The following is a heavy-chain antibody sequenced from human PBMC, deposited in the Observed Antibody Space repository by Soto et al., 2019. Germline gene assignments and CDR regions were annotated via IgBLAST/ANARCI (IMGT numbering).Heavy chain of an antibody. Sequence: GGSLRLSCTVLGFTLTNENMNWVRQAPGKGLEWVSSISSRSTSINYADSVKGRFTISRDNDKGLVYLQMNSLRAEDTAVYYCARDPPLSMIVVVGVDDFWGQGTLVTVSS. V-gene: IGHV3-21*06. CDR2: ISSRSTSI. CDR3: ARDPPLSMIVVVGVDDF. CDR1: GFTLTNEN. J-gene: IGHJ4*02. D-gene: IGHD3-22*01.